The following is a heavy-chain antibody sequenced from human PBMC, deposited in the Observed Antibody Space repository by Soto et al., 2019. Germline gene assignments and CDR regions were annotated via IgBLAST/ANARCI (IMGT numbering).Heavy chain of an antibody. J-gene: IGHJ4*02. CDR2: IYYSGST. CDR1: GGSISSGDYY. CDR3: AREGSSGSYYFGC. V-gene: IGHV4-30-4*01. Sequence: SETLSLTCTVSGGSISSGDYYWSWIRRPPGKGLEWIGYIYYSGSTYYNPSLKSRVTIPVDTSKNQFSLKLSSVTAADTAVYYGAREGSSGSYYFGCWGQGTLVVVSS. D-gene: IGHD1-26*01.